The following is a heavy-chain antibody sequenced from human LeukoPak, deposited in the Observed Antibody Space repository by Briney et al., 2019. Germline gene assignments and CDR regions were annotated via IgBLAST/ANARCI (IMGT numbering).Heavy chain of an antibody. D-gene: IGHD1-26*01. CDR3: ASHSGSYRGDAFDI. CDR1: GGSISSYY. J-gene: IGHJ3*02. V-gene: IGHV4-59*01. CDR2: IYYSGST. Sequence: SETLSLTCTVSGGSISSYYWSWIRQPPGKGLEWIGYIYYSGSTNYNPSLKSRVTISVDTSKNQFSLKLSSVTAVDTAVYYCASHSGSYRGDAFDIWGQGTMVTVSS.